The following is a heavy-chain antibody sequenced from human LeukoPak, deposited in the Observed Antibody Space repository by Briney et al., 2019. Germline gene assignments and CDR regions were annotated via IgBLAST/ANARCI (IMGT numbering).Heavy chain of an antibody. CDR1: ELTFRNYE. CDR2: ISSSGGDI. Sequence: PGGSLRLSCAASELTFRNYEINWVRQAPGKGLEWVSYISSSGGDIYYADSVKGRFTTSRDNAKNSVYLQMDSLRAEDTAVYYCVRVMIYYMDVWGRGTTVTVSS. D-gene: IGHD3/OR15-3a*01. V-gene: IGHV3-48*03. J-gene: IGHJ6*03. CDR3: VRVMIYYMDV.